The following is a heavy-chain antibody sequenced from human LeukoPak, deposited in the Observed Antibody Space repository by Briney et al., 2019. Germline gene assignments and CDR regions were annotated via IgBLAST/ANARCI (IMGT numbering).Heavy chain of an antibody. Sequence: PGGSLRLSCAASGFTFSSYEMNWVRQAPGKGLEWVSYISSSGSTIYYADSVKGRITISRDNSKNTLYLQMNSLRAEDTAVYYCAKATTPLYYYYMDVWGKGTTVTISS. CDR1: GFTFSSYE. D-gene: IGHD1-1*01. J-gene: IGHJ6*03. V-gene: IGHV3-48*03. CDR2: ISSSGSTI. CDR3: AKATTPLYYYYMDV.